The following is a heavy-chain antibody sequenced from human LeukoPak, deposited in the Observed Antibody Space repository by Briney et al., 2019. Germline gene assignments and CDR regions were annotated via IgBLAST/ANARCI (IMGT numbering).Heavy chain of an antibody. J-gene: IGHJ6*02. D-gene: IGHD1-14*01. CDR3: ASDPHHASRMDV. Sequence: GGSLRLSCAAYGFTFSNYWMNWVRQAPGKGLEWVANIKQDGSEQYYVDSVKGRFTISRDNAKNSLYLQMNSLRAEDTGVYYCASDPHHASRMDVWGQGTTVTVSS. V-gene: IGHV3-7*01. CDR2: IKQDGSEQ. CDR1: GFTFSNYW.